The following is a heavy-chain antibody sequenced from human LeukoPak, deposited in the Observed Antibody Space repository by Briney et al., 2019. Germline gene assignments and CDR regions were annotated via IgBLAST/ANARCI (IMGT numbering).Heavy chain of an antibody. CDR1: GFTFSSYA. J-gene: IGHJ4*02. CDR2: ISGSGGST. V-gene: IGHV3-23*01. CDR3: AKTVIDTTYYDY. Sequence: GGSLRLSCAASGFTFSSYAMSWVRQAPGKGLEWVSAISGSGGSTYYADSVKGRFTISRDNSKNTLYPQMNSLRAEDTAVYYCAKTVIDTTYYDYWGQGTRVTVSS. D-gene: IGHD3-16*02.